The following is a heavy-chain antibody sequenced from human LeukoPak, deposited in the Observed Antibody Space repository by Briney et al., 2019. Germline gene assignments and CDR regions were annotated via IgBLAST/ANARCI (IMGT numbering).Heavy chain of an antibody. CDR2: IIPFLGIA. D-gene: IGHD3-16*01. V-gene: IGHV1-69*04. Sequence: SVKVSCKASGGTFSSYAISWVRQAPGQGLEWMGRIIPFLGIANYAQKFQGRVTITADKSTSTAYMELSSLRSEDTAVYYCARGSGGSVDYWGQGTLVTVSS. CDR1: GGTFSSYA. CDR3: ARGSGGSVDY. J-gene: IGHJ4*02.